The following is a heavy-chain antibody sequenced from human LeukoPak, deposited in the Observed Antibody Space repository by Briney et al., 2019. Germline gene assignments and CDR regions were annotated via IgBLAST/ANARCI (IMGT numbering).Heavy chain of an antibody. V-gene: IGHV4-39*01. CDR3: ARLGRSSPNWYFDL. CDR2: IYYSGST. J-gene: IGHJ2*01. Sequence: SETLSLTCTVSGGSIFSSTYYCGWIRQPPGKGLEWIGSIYYSGSTYYNPSLKSRVTMSVDTSKNQFSLKLTSVTAADTAVYDCARLGRSSPNWYFDLWGHGTLVTVSS. D-gene: IGHD3-10*01. CDR1: GGSIFSSTYY.